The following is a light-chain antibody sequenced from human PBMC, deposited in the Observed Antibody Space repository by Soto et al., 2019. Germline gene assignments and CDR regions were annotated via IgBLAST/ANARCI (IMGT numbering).Light chain of an antibody. CDR1: SSDFGDYDY. CDR2: EVS. Sequence: SALTQPASVSGSPGQSITISCTGTSSDFGDYDYVSWYLQHPGKVPKLMIYEVSNRPSGVSNRFSGSKSGNTASLTISGLQAEDEADYYCQSYDSSLSGSGFGTGTKVTVL. J-gene: IGLJ1*01. CDR3: QSYDSSLSGSG. V-gene: IGLV2-14*01.